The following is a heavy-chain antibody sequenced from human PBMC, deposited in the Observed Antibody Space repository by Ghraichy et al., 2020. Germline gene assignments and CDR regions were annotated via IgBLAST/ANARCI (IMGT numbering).Heavy chain of an antibody. V-gene: IGHV3-30*18. CDR3: AKDSGYSYGSGAFDI. D-gene: IGHD5-18*01. Sequence: GGSLRLSCAASGFTFSSYGMHWVRQAPGKRLEWVAVISYDGSNKYYADSVKGRFTISRDNSKNTLYLQMNSLRAEDTAVYYCAKDSGYSYGSGAFDIWGQGTMVTVSS. J-gene: IGHJ3*02. CDR2: ISYDGSNK. CDR1: GFTFSSYG.